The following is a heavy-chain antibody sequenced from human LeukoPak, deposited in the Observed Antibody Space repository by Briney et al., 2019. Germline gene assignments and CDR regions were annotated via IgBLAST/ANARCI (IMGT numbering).Heavy chain of an antibody. CDR3: ARGRRTSSYTDFDY. CDR1: GFTLSSYS. Sequence: PGGSLRLSCEASGFTLSSYSMSWVRQAPGKGLEWVANINQDGSEKYYVDSVKGRFTISRDSAKNSLYLQMNSVRAVDTALYYCARGRRTSSYTDFDYWGQGTLVTVSS. J-gene: IGHJ4*02. V-gene: IGHV3-7*01. CDR2: INQDGSEK. D-gene: IGHD2-2*02.